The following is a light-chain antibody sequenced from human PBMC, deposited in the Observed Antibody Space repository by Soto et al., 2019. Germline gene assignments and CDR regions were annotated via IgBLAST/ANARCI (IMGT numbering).Light chain of an antibody. V-gene: IGKV1-5*01. Sequence: DIQMTQAPSTLSASVGDRVTITCRASQNINAWLAWYQQKPGKAPKLLIYDVSTLHSGVPSRFSGSASGTEFTLTISNLESDDFATYYCQQSYNTPWTFGEGTKVDIK. CDR2: DVS. CDR3: QQSYNTPWT. J-gene: IGKJ1*01. CDR1: QNINAW.